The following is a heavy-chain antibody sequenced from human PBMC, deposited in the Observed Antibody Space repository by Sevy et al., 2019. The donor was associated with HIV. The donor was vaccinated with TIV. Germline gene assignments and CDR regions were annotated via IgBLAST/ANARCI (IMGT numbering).Heavy chain of an antibody. CDR3: ARSRDGDYPTWYFDL. CDR2: ISYDGSNK. J-gene: IGHJ2*01. V-gene: IGHV3-30-3*01. D-gene: IGHD4-17*01. Sequence: GGSLRLSCAASGFTFSSYAMHWVRQAPGKGLEWVAVISYDGSNKYYADSVKGRFTISGDNSKNTLYLQMNSLRAEDTAVYYCARSRDGDYPTWYFDLWGRGTLVTVSS. CDR1: GFTFSSYA.